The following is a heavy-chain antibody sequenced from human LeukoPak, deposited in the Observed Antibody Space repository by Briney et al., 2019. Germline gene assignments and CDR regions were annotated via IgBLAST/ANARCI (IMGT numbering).Heavy chain of an antibody. CDR2: IYYSSRT. J-gene: IGHJ6*02. Sequence: SETLSLTCTVSGGSICSYYWCWMRDPPGKGVEGIGYIYYSSRTNYNPTLKSQVTISVYTSKNQFSLKLISVTAADTDVYYCARHQDYGDKYYYYYGMDVWGQGTTVTVSS. V-gene: IGHV4-59*08. CDR3: ARHQDYGDKYYYYYGMDV. CDR1: GGSICSYY. D-gene: IGHD4-17*01.